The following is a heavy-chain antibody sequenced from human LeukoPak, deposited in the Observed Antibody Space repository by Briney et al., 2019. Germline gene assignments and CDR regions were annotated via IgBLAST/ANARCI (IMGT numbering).Heavy chain of an antibody. CDR3: ARGPGAATWEAFDY. D-gene: IGHD2-15*01. CDR1: GGSFSRDSYY. CDR2: IYTSGST. V-gene: IGHV4-61*02. Sequence: SETLSLTCTVSGGSFSRDSYYWSWIRQPAGEGLEWIGRIYTSGSTNYNPSLKSRFTISVDTSKNQFSLQLSSVTAADTAVYYCARGPGAATWEAFDYWGQGILVTVSS. J-gene: IGHJ4*02.